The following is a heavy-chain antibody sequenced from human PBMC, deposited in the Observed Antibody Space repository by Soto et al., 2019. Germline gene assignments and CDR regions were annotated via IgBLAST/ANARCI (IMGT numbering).Heavy chain of an antibody. V-gene: IGHV4-31*03. CDR3: ARFGVWIFRVTGYLFDP. D-gene: IGHD3-3*01. Sequence: QVQLQESGPGLVKPSQTLSLTCTVSCGSISSGGYYWTWIRQHPGQGLEWIGYIYYSGSTYFNPSLSSRVTISVDTSKNQFSLKLSSVTAADTALYYCARFGVWIFRVTGYLFDPLRQGTLVTVSS. CDR2: IYYSGST. J-gene: IGHJ5*02. CDR1: CGSISSGGYY.